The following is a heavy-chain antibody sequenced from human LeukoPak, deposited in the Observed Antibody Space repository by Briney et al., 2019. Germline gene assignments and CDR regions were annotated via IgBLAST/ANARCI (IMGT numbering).Heavy chain of an antibody. CDR1: GGSFSGYY. J-gene: IGHJ3*02. V-gene: IGHV4-34*01. CDR2: INHSGST. Sequence: SETLSLTCAVYGGSFSGYYWSWIRQPPGKGLEWIGEINHSGSTNYNPSLKSRVTISVDTSKNQFSLKLSSVTAADTAVYYCARFTMVRRGHAFDIWGQGTMVTVSS. CDR3: ARFTMVRRGHAFDI. D-gene: IGHD3-10*01.